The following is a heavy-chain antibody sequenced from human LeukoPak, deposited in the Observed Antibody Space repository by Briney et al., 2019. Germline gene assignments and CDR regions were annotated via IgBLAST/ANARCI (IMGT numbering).Heavy chain of an antibody. CDR2: IYYSGST. J-gene: IGHJ5*02. CDR3: AREYFLLNWFDP. CDR1: GGSISSGGYY. D-gene: IGHD2-15*01. Sequence: SETLSLTCTVSGGSISSGGYYWSWIRQHPGKGLEWIGYIYYSGSTYYNPSLKSRVTISVDMSKNQFSLKLSSVTAADTAVYYCAREYFLLNWFDPWGQGTLVTVSS. V-gene: IGHV4-31*03.